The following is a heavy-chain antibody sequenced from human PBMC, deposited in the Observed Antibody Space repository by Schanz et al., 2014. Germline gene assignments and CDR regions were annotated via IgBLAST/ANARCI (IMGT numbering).Heavy chain of an antibody. CDR3: TRGGYSYALSAFDI. CDR2: ISAYNGDT. V-gene: IGHV1-18*01. CDR1: GYTFTSYG. Sequence: QVQLVQSGAEVKKPGASVKVSWKASGYTFTSYGINWVRQAPGQGLEWMGWISAYNGDTNYALKLQGRVTMTTDASTGTAYMELRSLRSDDTALYYCTRGGYSYALSAFDIWGQGTMVTVSS. J-gene: IGHJ3*02. D-gene: IGHD5-18*01.